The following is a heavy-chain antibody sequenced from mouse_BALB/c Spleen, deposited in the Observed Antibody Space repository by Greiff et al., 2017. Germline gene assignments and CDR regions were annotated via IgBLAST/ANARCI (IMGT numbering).Heavy chain of an antibody. Sequence: EVQLQQSGPELVKPGASVKIPCKASGYTFTDYNMDWVKQSHGKSLEWIGDINPNNGGTIYNQKFKGKATLTVDKSSSTAYMELRSLTSEDTAVYYCARGGSGNYFYYAMDYWGQGTSVTVSS. CDR3: ARGGSGNYFYYAMDY. V-gene: IGHV1-18*01. J-gene: IGHJ4*01. CDR2: INPNNGGT. D-gene: IGHD2-1*01. CDR1: GYTFTDYN.